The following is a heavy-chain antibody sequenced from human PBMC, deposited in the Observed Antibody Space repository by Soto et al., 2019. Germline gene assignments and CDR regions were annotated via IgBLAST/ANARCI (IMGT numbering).Heavy chain of an antibody. CDR2: INAGNGNT. CDR1: GYTFTSYA. CDR3: ARVLRYFDWSLAYSYYAMDV. J-gene: IGHJ6*02. Sequence: ASVKVSCKASGYTFTSYAMHWVRQAPGQRLEWMGWINAGNGNTKYSQKFQGRVTITRDTSASTAYMELSSLKASDTAMYYCARVLRYFDWSLAYSYYAMDVWGQGTPVTVSS. V-gene: IGHV1-3*01. D-gene: IGHD3-9*01.